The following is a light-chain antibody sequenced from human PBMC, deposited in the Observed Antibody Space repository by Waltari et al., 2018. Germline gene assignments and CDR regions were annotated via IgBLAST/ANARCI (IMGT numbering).Light chain of an antibody. J-gene: IGKJ3*01. V-gene: IGKV3-11*01. Sequence: EIVLTQSPGTLSLSPGERATLSCRASQNINSHLAWYQQRLGQAPRLPIYDASKRATGIPARFSGSGSGTDFTLTITSLEPEDFAVYYCQQRDHWPPGATFGPGTKVDIK. CDR1: QNINSH. CDR3: QQRDHWPPGAT. CDR2: DAS.